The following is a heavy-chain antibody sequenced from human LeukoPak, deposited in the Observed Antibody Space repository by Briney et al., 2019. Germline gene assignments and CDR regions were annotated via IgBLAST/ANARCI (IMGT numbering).Heavy chain of an antibody. Sequence: SETLSLTCTVSGGSISSYYWTWIRQPPGKGLEWIADISYSGRTNYNPSLRSRVAVSVDTSKNQFSLSLYSVTAADTAVYFCARATSSGGYNDYWGQGSLVTVSS. CDR2: ISYSGRT. J-gene: IGHJ4*02. D-gene: IGHD6-19*01. V-gene: IGHV4-59*01. CDR3: ARATSSGGYNDY. CDR1: GGSISSYY.